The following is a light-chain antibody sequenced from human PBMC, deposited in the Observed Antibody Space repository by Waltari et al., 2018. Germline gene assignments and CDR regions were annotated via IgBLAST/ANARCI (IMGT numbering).Light chain of an antibody. Sequence: QSALTQPPSVSGSPGQSVTISCTGASSDVGSYNRFSWYQQPPGTFPNPLLYEVTNRPSGVPDRFSGSKSGNTASLTISGLQAEDEGDYYCNSFTSGNTWVFGGGTKLTVL. CDR2: EVT. J-gene: IGLJ3*02. V-gene: IGLV2-18*02. CDR3: NSFTSGNTWV. CDR1: SSDVGSYNR.